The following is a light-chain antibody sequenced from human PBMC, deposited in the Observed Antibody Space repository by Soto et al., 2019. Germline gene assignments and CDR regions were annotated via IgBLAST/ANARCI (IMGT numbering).Light chain of an antibody. Sequence: EIVLTQSPGTLSLSPGEIATLSCRASQSVSKYLVWYQQKPGQAPRLLIIDASNRATGITARFSGSGSGTDFTLTISSLEPEDFAVYYCQQRSNWPRTFGQGTKVEI. J-gene: IGKJ1*01. CDR1: QSVSKY. CDR2: DAS. CDR3: QQRSNWPRT. V-gene: IGKV3-11*01.